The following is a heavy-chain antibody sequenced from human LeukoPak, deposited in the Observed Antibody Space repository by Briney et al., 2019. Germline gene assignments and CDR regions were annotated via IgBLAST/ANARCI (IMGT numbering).Heavy chain of an antibody. CDR1: GGSISTYY. Sequence: SETLSLTCTVSGGSISTYYWSWIRQSPGKGVEWIGYIHYSGSTNYSPSLKSRVTISVDTSKNRFSLRLSSLTAADTAVYFCAGGGWSFDAFDFWGQGTMVTVSS. J-gene: IGHJ3*01. V-gene: IGHV4-59*08. D-gene: IGHD6-19*01. CDR3: AGGGWSFDAFDF. CDR2: IHYSGST.